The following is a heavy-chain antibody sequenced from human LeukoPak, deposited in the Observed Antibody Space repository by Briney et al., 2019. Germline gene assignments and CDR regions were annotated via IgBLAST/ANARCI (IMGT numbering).Heavy chain of an antibody. J-gene: IGHJ4*02. CDR2: ISYDGSNK. V-gene: IGHV3-30*04. D-gene: IGHD3-9*01. Sequence: GRSLRLSCAASGFTFSSYSMHWVRQAPGKGLEWVGVISYDGSNKYYADSVRGRFTISRDTSKNTLYLQMNSLRAEDTAVYYCAKDALVLRYTRQREYYFDYWGQGTLVTVSS. CDR3: AKDALVLRYTRQREYYFDY. CDR1: GFTFSSYS.